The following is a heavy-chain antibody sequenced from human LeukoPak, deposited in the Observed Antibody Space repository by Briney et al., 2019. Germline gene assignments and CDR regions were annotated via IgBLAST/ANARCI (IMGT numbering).Heavy chain of an antibody. V-gene: IGHV1-18*01. Sequence: ASVKVSCKASGGTFSSYAISWVRQAPGQGLEWMGWISAYNGNTNYAQKLQGRVTMTTDTSTSTAYMELRSLRSDDTAVYYCARGEDYGGNPSAFDIWGQGTMVTVSS. CDR2: ISAYNGNT. J-gene: IGHJ3*02. D-gene: IGHD4-23*01. CDR3: ARGEDYGGNPSAFDI. CDR1: GGTFSSYA.